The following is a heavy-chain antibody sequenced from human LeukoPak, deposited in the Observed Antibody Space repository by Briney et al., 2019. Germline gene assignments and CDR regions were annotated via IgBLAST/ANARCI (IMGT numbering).Heavy chain of an antibody. V-gene: IGHV4-59*01. J-gene: IGHJ6*02. D-gene: IGHD6-19*01. CDR2: IYYSGST. CDR3: ARGLGSIAVAHSYYYYGMDV. Sequence: SETLSLTCTVSGGSISSYYWSWIRQPPGKGLEWIGYIYYSGSTNYNPSLKSRVTISVDTSKNQFSLKLSSVTAADTAVYYCARGLGSIAVAHSYYYYGMDVWGQGTTVTVSS. CDR1: GGSISSYY.